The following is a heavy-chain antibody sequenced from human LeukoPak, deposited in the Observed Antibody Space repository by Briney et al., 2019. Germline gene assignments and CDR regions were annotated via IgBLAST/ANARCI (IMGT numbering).Heavy chain of an antibody. J-gene: IGHJ3*02. CDR1: GGSFSGYY. D-gene: IGHD6-13*01. CDR3: ARHGRRGYSSSWYAFDI. V-gene: IGHV4-34*01. Sequence: SETLSLTCAVYGGSFSGYYWSWIRQPPGKGLEWIGEINHSGSTNYNPSLKSRVTISVDTSKNQFSLKLSSVTAADTAVYYCARHGRRGYSSSWYAFDIWGQGTMVTVSS. CDR2: INHSGST.